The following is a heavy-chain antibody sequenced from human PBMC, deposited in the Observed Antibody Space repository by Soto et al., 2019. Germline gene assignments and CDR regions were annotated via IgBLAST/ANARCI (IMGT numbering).Heavy chain of an antibody. J-gene: IGHJ4*02. CDR3: ARAMEVDPIDY. V-gene: IGHV3-13*01. D-gene: IGHD1-1*01. Sequence: EVQLVESGGGLVQPGGSLRLSCAGSGFIFSTYDMSWVRQTAGKRLEWVSTIGVGGDTYYEDSVKGRFTIFRENAKNSLYLRMNSLRVGDTAISYCARAMEVDPIDYWGQGTLVTVSS. CDR2: IGVGGDT. CDR1: GFIFSTYD.